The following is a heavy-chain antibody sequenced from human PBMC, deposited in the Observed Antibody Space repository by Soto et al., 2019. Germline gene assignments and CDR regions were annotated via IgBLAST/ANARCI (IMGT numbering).Heavy chain of an antibody. D-gene: IGHD3-22*01. Sequence: PSETLSLTCAVYGGSFSGYYWSWIRQPPGKGLEWIGEINHSGSTNYNPSLKSRVTISVDTSKNQFSLKLSSVTAADTAVYYCARRGSQDSSGYFDYWGQGTLVTVSS. V-gene: IGHV4-34*01. CDR3: ARRGSQDSSGYFDY. J-gene: IGHJ4*02. CDR1: GGSFSGYY. CDR2: INHSGST.